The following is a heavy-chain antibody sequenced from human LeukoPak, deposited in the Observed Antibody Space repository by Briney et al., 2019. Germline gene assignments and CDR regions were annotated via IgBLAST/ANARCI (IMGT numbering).Heavy chain of an antibody. CDR2: ISYDGSNK. V-gene: IGHV3-30*18. CDR1: GFTFSSYG. CDR3: AKDRDYGDYGWYFDL. D-gene: IGHD4-17*01. J-gene: IGHJ2*01. Sequence: GGSLRLSCAASGFTFSSYGMHWVRQAPGKGLEWVAVISYDGSNKYYADSVKGRFTISRDNSKNTLYLQMNSLRAEDTAVYYCAKDRDYGDYGWYFDLWGRGTLVTVSS.